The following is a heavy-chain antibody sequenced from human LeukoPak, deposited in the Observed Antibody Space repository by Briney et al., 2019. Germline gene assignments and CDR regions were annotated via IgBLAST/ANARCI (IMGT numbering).Heavy chain of an antibody. CDR1: GFTFSSYR. V-gene: IGHV3-74*01. CDR2: INGDGSST. CDR3: ARVGDYYYYYMDV. Sequence: GGSLRLSCAASGFTFSSYRMHWVRQVPGKGLVWVSRINGDGSSTSYADSVKGRFTISRDNAKNTLSLQMNSLRAEDTAVYYCARVGDYYYYYMDVWGKGTTVTISS. D-gene: IGHD3-10*01. J-gene: IGHJ6*03.